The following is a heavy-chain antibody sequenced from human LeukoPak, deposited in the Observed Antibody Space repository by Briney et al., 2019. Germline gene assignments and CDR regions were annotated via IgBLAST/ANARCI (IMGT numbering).Heavy chain of an antibody. Sequence: GGSLRLSCAASGFTFSNYWMTWVRQAPGKGLEWVATIKQDGSEIYYVDSVKGRFTISRDNAKNSLYLQMNSLRAEDTALYYCARCRSGGSCYRDVFDIWGQGTMVTVSS. CDR2: IKQDGSEI. CDR1: GFTFSNYW. V-gene: IGHV3-7*03. CDR3: ARCRSGGSCYRDVFDI. D-gene: IGHD2-15*01. J-gene: IGHJ3*02.